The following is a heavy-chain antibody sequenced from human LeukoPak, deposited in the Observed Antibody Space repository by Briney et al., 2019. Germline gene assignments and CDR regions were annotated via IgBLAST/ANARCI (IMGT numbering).Heavy chain of an antibody. V-gene: IGHV3-15*01. D-gene: IGHD3-3*01. CDR1: GFSFSDHC. CDR2: IKGKTAGGAP. CDR3: ITGDYDFWSGFYSPNHYFDY. J-gene: IGHJ4*02. Sequence: GGSLRLSCAASGFSFSDHCMDWVRQAPGKGLEWVGRIKGKTAGGAPDYVASVKGRFTISRDDSKNTLFLQMNSLKTEDTAVYYCITGDYDFWSGFYSPNHYFDYWGQGTLVTVSS.